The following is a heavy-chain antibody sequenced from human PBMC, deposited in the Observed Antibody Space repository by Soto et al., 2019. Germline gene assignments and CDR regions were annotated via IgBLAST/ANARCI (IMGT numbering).Heavy chain of an antibody. CDR2: IRGSGGST. CDR3: ARRGSGSYYDY. D-gene: IGHD1-26*01. CDR1: GFTFSSYA. J-gene: IGHJ4*02. V-gene: IGHV3-23*01. Sequence: EVQLLESGGGLVQPGGSLRLSCVASGFTFSSYAMRWVRQAPGKGLEWVSAIRGSGGSTYYADSVKGRFTISRDNSKNTLYLQMNSLRAEDTAVYYCARRGSGSYYDYWGQGTLVTVSS.